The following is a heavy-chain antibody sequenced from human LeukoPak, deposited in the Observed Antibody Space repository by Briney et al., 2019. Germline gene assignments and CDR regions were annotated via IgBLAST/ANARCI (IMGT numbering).Heavy chain of an antibody. CDR1: GFTFSSYA. J-gene: IGHJ4*02. CDR2: ISYDGSNK. CDR3: ARDGDYGDYIDY. Sequence: GGSLRLSCAASGFTFSSYAMHWVRQAPGKGLEWVAVISYDGSNKYYADSVKGRFTISRDNAKNSLYLQMNSLRAEDTAVYYCARDGDYGDYIDYWGQGTLVTVSS. V-gene: IGHV3-30*04. D-gene: IGHD4-17*01.